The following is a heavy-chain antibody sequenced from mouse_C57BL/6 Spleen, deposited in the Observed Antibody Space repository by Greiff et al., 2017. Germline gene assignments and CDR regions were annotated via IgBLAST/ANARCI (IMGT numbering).Heavy chain of an antibody. CDR3: ARPGAQANFDY. V-gene: IGHV1-69*01. CDR2: IDPSDSYT. J-gene: IGHJ2*01. Sequence: QVQLQQSGAELVMPGASVKLSCKASGYTFTSYWMHWVKQRPGQGLEWIGEIDPSDSYTNYNQKFKGKSTLTVDKSSSTAYMQLSSLTSEDSAVXYCARPGAQANFDYWGQGTTLTVSS. CDR1: GYTFTSYW. D-gene: IGHD3-2*02.